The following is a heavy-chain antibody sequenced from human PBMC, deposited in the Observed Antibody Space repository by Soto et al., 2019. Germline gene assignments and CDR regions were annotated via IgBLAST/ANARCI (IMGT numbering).Heavy chain of an antibody. CDR1: GYTFTSYA. Sequence: QVQLVQSGAEVKKPGASVKVSCKASGYTFTSYAMHWVRQAPGQRLEWMGWINAGNGNTKYSQKFQGRVTITRDTAASTGYMDLSSLRSEDTAVYYCACGGSDTGQYYWGQGTLVTVSS. D-gene: IGHD2-15*01. J-gene: IGHJ4*02. CDR3: ACGGSDTGQYY. CDR2: INAGNGNT. V-gene: IGHV1-3*01.